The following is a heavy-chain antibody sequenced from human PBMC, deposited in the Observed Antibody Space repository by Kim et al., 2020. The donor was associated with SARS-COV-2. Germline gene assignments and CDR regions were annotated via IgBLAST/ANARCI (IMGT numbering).Heavy chain of an antibody. CDR1: GFTFDDYA. D-gene: IGHD6-13*01. CDR3: AKASSSWSEYFQH. CDR2: ISWNSGSI. V-gene: IGHV3-9*01. Sequence: GGSLRLSCAASGFTFDDYAMHWVRQAPGKGLEWVSGISWNSGSIGYADSVKGRFTISRDNAKNSLYLQMNSLRAEDTALYYCAKASSSWSEYFQHWGQGTLVTVSS. J-gene: IGHJ1*01.